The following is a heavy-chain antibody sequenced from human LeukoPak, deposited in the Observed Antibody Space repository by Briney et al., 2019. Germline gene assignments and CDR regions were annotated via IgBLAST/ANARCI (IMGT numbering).Heavy chain of an antibody. D-gene: IGHD3-22*01. CDR1: GYTFTSYG. Sequence: SVKVSCKASGYTFTSYGISWVRQAPGQGLEWMGGIIPIFGTANYAQKFQGRVTITTDESTSTAYMELSSLRSEDTAVYYCASSYYYDSSGYPAFGYWGRGTLVTVSS. CDR2: IIPIFGTA. CDR3: ASSYYYDSSGYPAFGY. J-gene: IGHJ4*02. V-gene: IGHV1-69*05.